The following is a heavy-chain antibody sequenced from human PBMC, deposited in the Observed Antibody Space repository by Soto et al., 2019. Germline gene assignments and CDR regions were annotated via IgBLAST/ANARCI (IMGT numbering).Heavy chain of an antibody. D-gene: IGHD2-15*01. J-gene: IGHJ4*02. CDR1: GYTFTTYY. CDR2: INPSGST. V-gene: IGHV1-46*03. CDR3: ARVYCSGGGCYSIDY. Sequence: HVQLVQSGAEVKKPGASVKVSCKASGYTFTTYYMHWVRQAPGQGLEWMGIINPSGSTSYAQKFQGRVTMTRDTSTSTVYMELSSLRSEDTAVYYCARVYCSGGGCYSIDYWGQGTLVTVSS.